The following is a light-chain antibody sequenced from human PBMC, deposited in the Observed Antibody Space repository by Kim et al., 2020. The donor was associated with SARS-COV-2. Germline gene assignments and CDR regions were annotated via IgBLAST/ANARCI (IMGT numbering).Light chain of an antibody. Sequence: SYELTQPPSVSVAPGKTASITCGGNNIGSKTVHWYQQKPGQAPVVVIYYDSDRPSGIPERFSGSNSGNTATLTISRVEAGDEADYYCQVWDSSSEHYVIGTGTKVTVL. J-gene: IGLJ1*01. CDR2: YDS. CDR1: NIGSKT. CDR3: QVWDSSSEHYV. V-gene: IGLV3-21*04.